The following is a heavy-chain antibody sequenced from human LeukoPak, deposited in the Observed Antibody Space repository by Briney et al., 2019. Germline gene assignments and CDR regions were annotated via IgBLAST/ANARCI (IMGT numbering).Heavy chain of an antibody. D-gene: IGHD3-16*02. Sequence: ASVKVSCKASGYTFTGYYMHWVRQAPGQGLEWMGWINPNSGGTNYAQKFQGRVTMTRDTSISTAYMELSRLRSDDTAVYYCASRSSDYVWGSYRDGFDYWGQGTLVTVSS. V-gene: IGHV1-2*02. CDR2: INPNSGGT. CDR1: GYTFTGYY. J-gene: IGHJ4*02. CDR3: ASRSSDYVWGSYRDGFDY.